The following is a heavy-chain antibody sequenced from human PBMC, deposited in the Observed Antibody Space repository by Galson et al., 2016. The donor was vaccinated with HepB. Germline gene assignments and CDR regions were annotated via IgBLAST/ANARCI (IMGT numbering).Heavy chain of an antibody. CDR3: GRHCGGGDCYRAFDV. D-gene: IGHD2-21*02. J-gene: IGHJ3*01. CDR2: IHHSGAT. CDR1: GDSVSGTNY. V-gene: IGHV4-4*02. Sequence: SETLSLTCAVSGDSVSGTNYWSWVRLSPGTGLEWIGEIHHSGATNYNPSLKSRVTLSVDKSNNHLSLELTSVTAADTAVYSCGRHCGGGDCYRAFDVWGQGTMVTVSS.